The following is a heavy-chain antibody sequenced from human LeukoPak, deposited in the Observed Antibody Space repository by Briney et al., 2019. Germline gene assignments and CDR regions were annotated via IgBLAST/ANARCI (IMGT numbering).Heavy chain of an antibody. Sequence: PGGSLRLSCVASGFTLSSYGMHGVRQAPGKGLEGVAVIWYDGSNKYCADSVKGRFTISRDNSKKTLYLQMNSLRAEDTAVYYCAIVGGHFDYWGQGTLVTVSS. J-gene: IGHJ4*02. CDR2: IWYDGSNK. V-gene: IGHV3-33*01. CDR1: GFTLSSYG. CDR3: AIVGGHFDY. D-gene: IGHD3-16*01.